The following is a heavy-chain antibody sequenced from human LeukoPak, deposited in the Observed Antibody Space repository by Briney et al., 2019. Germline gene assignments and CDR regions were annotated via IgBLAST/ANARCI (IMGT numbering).Heavy chain of an antibody. D-gene: IGHD3-3*01. Sequence: GGSLRLSCAASEFTFSTYSMNWVRQAPGKGLEWVSTISSGSSYIYYADSVKGRFTISRDNAKNSLYLQMNSLRAEDTAVYYCARVEDYYYYYMDVWGKGTTVTISS. J-gene: IGHJ6*03. CDR2: ISSGSSYI. CDR3: ARVEDYYYYYMDV. CDR1: EFTFSTYS. V-gene: IGHV3-21*01.